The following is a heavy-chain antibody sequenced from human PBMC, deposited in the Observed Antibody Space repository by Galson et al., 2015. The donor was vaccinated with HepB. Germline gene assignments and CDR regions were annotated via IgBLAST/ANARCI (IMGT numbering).Heavy chain of an antibody. V-gene: IGHV3-30*18. CDR3: AKDRAIAAAVPGYMDI. CDR2: ISYDGSNK. D-gene: IGHD6-13*01. CDR1: GFTFSSYG. J-gene: IGHJ6*03. Sequence: SLRLSCAASGFTFSSYGMHWVRQAPGKGLEWVAVISYDGSNKYYADSVKGRFTISRDNSKNTLYLQMNSLRAEDTAVYYCAKDRAIAAAVPGYMDIWGKGTTVTVSS.